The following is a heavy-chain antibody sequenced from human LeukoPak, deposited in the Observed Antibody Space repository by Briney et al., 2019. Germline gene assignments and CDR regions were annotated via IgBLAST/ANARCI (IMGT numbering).Heavy chain of an antibody. CDR3: ARVFGYYDSSGYSAPEEGVY. Sequence: GGSLRLSCAASGFTFSSYWMSWVRQAPGKGLEWVANIKQDGSEKYYVDSVKGRFTISRDNAKNSLYLQMNSLRAEDTAVYYCARVFGYYDSSGYSAPEEGVYWGQGTLVTVSS. V-gene: IGHV3-7*01. CDR1: GFTFSSYW. CDR2: IKQDGSEK. J-gene: IGHJ4*02. D-gene: IGHD3-22*01.